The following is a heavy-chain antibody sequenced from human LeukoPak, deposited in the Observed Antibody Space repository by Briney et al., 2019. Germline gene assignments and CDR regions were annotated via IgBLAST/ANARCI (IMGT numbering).Heavy chain of an antibody. J-gene: IGHJ3*02. Sequence: GGSLRLSCAASGFTFSSYAMSWVRQAPGKGLEWVSAISGSGGSTYYADSVKGRFTISSDNSKNTLYLQMNSLRAEDTAVYYCAKDYADRSGWYRAFDIWGQGTMVTVSS. CDR3: AKDYADRSGWYRAFDI. CDR1: GFTFSSYA. CDR2: ISGSGGST. V-gene: IGHV3-23*01. D-gene: IGHD6-19*01.